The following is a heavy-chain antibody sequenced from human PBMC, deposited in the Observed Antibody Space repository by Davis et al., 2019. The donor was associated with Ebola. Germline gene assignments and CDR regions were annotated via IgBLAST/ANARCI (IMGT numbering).Heavy chain of an antibody. D-gene: IGHD2-8*01. J-gene: IGHJ6*02. CDR1: GFTFSSYA. CDR3: AKANGGNYYYGMDV. CDR2: ISGSGGST. V-gene: IGHV3-23*01. Sequence: GGSLRLSCEASGFTFSSYAMSWVRQAPGKGLEWVSAISGSGGSTYYADSVKGRFTISRDNSKNTLYLQMNSLRAEDTAVYYCAKANGGNYYYGMDVWGQGTTVTVSS.